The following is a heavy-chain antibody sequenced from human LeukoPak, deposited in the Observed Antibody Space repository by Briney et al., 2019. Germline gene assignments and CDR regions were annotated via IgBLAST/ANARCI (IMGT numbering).Heavy chain of an antibody. CDR3: AKDPSPSIAVAGYFQH. Sequence: PGGSLRLSCAASGFTFSSYAMHWVRQAPGKGLEWVAVISYDGSNKYYADSVKGRFTISRDNSKNTLYLQMNSLRAEDTAVYYCAKDPSPSIAVAGYFQHWGQGTLVTVSS. CDR1: GFTFSSYA. J-gene: IGHJ1*01. V-gene: IGHV3-30*04. CDR2: ISYDGSNK. D-gene: IGHD6-19*01.